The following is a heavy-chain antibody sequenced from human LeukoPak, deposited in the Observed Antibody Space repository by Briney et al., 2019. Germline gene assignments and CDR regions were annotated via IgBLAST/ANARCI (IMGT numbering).Heavy chain of an antibody. CDR3: ARLGGPAAVDY. V-gene: IGHV4-59*01. Sequence: SETLSLTCTVSGASIRSYYWSWIRQPPGRGLEWIGYMYNSGGTYYYNPSLKSRVTISGDTSKNQFSLKLTSVTAADTAVYYCARLGGPAAVDYWGQGALVSASS. D-gene: IGHD2-2*01. CDR2: MYNSGGTY. CDR1: GASIRSYY. J-gene: IGHJ4*02.